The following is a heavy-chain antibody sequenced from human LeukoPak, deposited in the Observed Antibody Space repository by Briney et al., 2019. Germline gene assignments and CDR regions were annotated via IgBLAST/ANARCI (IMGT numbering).Heavy chain of an antibody. CDR2: IIPIFGTP. J-gene: IGHJ5*02. CDR1: GGTLIRHP. Sequence: GASVKVSCKASGGTLIRHPISWVRQAPGQGLEWMGGIIPIFGTPNYAQKFQGRLTITTDESTSTAYMELGSLRSEDTAVYYRSSRPTGTAGNWFDPWGQGTLVTVSS. V-gene: IGHV1-69*05. D-gene: IGHD1-1*01. CDR3: SSRPTGTAGNWFDP.